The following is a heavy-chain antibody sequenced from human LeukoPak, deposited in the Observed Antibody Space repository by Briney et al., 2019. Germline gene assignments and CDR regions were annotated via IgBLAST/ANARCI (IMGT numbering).Heavy chain of an antibody. V-gene: IGHV3-30*04. CDR1: GFTFSSYA. D-gene: IGHD2-2*02. J-gene: IGHJ3*02. CDR2: ISYDRSNK. Sequence: PGRSLRLSCAASGFTFSSYAMHWVRQAPGKGLEWVAVISYDRSNKYYADSVKGRFTISRDNSKNTLYLQMNSLRAEDTAVYYCARDPLGYCSSTSCYNSAFDIWGQGTMVTVSS. CDR3: ARDPLGYCSSTSCYNSAFDI.